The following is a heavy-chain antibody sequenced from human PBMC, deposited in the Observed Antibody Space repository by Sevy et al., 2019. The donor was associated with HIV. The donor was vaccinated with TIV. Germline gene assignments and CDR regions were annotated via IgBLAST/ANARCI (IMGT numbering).Heavy chain of an antibody. CDR2: LSFGCGKI. J-gene: IGHJ4*02. V-gene: IGHV3-23*01. CDR1: GFAFYDYS. D-gene: IGHD2-8*01. CDR3: AREGCTRPHDY. Sequence: QLGGSLRLSCAASGFAFYDYSMSWIRQAPGKGLGWVATLSFGCGKINYADSVKGRFTISRDNSKNSFYLQMDNLRVEDTALYYCAREGCTRPHDYWGQGTRVTVSS.